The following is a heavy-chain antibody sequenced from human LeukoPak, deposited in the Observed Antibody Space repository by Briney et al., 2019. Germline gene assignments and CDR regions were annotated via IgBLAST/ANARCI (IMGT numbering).Heavy chain of an antibody. V-gene: IGHV1-3*01. CDR2: INVDSGNT. J-gene: IGHJ4*02. CDR3: ARLLDSSSRPRSYYFDY. D-gene: IGHD6-13*01. Sequence: ASVKVSCKASGYTFTSYAMHWVRQAPGQRLEWMAWINVDSGNTNYAQKLQGRVTMTTDTSTSTAYMELRSLRSDDTAVYYCARLLDSSSRPRSYYFDYWGQGTLVTVSS. CDR1: GYTFTSYA.